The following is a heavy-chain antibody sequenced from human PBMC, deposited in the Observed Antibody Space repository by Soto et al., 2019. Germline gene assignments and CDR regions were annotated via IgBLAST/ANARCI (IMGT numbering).Heavy chain of an antibody. V-gene: IGHV3-23*01. CDR2: IGSAGIT. CDR1: GSTLSNYA. CDR3: AKDSISRNRIYDPFDI. Sequence: GGSLRLSCAASGSTLSNYAMSWVRQAPGKGLEWVSVIGSAGITYYADSVKGRFTVSRDDSKNTLYLQMDSLRADDTAVYYCAKDSISRNRIYDPFDIWGQGTMVTVS. D-gene: IGHD3-3*02. J-gene: IGHJ3*02.